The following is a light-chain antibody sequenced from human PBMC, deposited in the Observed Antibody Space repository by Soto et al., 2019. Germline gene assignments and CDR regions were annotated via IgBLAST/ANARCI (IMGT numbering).Light chain of an antibody. Sequence: EIVLTQSPGTLSLSPGKRATLSCRASQSLSTTDLVWYQQKSGQPPRLVIHGTFRTATGIPARFSGSGSGTEFTLTISILEPEDSAVYYCQQYGSSPYTFGRGTRLEIQ. CDR1: QSLSTTD. V-gene: IGKV3-20*01. CDR3: QQYGSSPYT. CDR2: GTF. J-gene: IGKJ5*01.